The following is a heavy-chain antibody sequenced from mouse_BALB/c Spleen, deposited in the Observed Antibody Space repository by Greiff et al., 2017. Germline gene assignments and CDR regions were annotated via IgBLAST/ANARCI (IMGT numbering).Heavy chain of an antibody. D-gene: IGHD1-1*01. CDR3: ARQGYGSSYDAMDY. CDR1: GFTFSSYG. V-gene: IGHV5-6*01. Sequence: EVKLMESGGDLVKPGGSLKLSCAASGFTFSSYGMSWVRQTPDKRLEWVATISSGGSYTYYPDSVKGRFTISRDNAKNTLYLQMSSLKSEDTSMYYCARQGYGSSYDAMDYWGQGTSVTVSS. J-gene: IGHJ4*01. CDR2: ISSGGSYT.